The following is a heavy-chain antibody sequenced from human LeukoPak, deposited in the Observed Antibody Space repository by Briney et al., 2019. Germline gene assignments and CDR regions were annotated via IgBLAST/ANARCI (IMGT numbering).Heavy chain of an antibody. J-gene: IGHJ4*02. CDR3: VSGFSWNFEN. Sequence: SGPALVKPTQTLTLTCTFSGFSLSTRAMCVSWIRQPPGKALEWLALIDWDDDKYFTTSLKTRLTISKDTSKNQVVLRMTNMDPVDTATYYCVSGFSWNFENWGQGTLVTVSS. CDR2: IDWDDDK. CDR1: GFSLSTRAMC. D-gene: IGHD2-15*01. V-gene: IGHV2-70*01.